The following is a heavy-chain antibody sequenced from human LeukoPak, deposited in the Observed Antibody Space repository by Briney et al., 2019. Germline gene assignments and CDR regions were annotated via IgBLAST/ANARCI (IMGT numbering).Heavy chain of an antibody. CDR3: AKGGSPAMLDY. Sequence: GGSLRLSCAASGFTFSSYGMHWVRQAPGKGLEWVGFIPYDGSNKYYPDSLKGRFTISRDNSKNTLYLQMNSLRADDTAVYYCAKGGSPAMLDYWGQGTLVAVSS. D-gene: IGHD2-2*01. CDR2: IPYDGSNK. V-gene: IGHV3-30*02. J-gene: IGHJ4*02. CDR1: GFTFSSYG.